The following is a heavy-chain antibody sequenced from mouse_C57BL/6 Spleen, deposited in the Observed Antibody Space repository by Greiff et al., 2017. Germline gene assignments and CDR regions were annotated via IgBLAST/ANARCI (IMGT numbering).Heavy chain of an antibody. CDR1: GYTFTSYW. J-gene: IGHJ4*01. Sequence: QVQLQQPGAELVRPGSSVKLSCKASGYTFTSYWMHWVKQRPIQGLEWIGNIDPSDSETHYNQKFKDKATLTVDKSSSTAYMQLSSLTSEDSAVYYCARGSYYGKYYAMDYWGQGTSVTVSS. V-gene: IGHV1-52*01. CDR3: ARGSYYGKYYAMDY. CDR2: IDPSDSET. D-gene: IGHD2-1*01.